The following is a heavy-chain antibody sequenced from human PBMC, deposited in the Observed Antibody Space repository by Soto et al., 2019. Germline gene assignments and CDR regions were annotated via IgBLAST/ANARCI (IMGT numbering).Heavy chain of an antibody. V-gene: IGHV5-51*01. CDR3: ARYEGYSYGPYYYGMDV. J-gene: IGHJ6*02. Sequence: GESLKISCKGSGYSFTSYWIGWVRQMPGKGLEWMGIIYPGDSDTRYSPSFQGQVTISADKSISTAYLQWSSLKASDTAMYYCARYEGYSYGPYYYGMDVWGQGTTVTVSS. CDR1: GYSFTSYW. D-gene: IGHD5-18*01. CDR2: IYPGDSDT.